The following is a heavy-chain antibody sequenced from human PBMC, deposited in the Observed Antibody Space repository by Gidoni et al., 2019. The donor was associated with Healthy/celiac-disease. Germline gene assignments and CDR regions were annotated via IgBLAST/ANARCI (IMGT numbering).Heavy chain of an antibody. CDR3: ARAGSYSTPVDY. J-gene: IGHJ4*02. CDR2: IIPIFGTA. V-gene: IGHV1-69*01. CDR1: GGTFSSYA. D-gene: IGHD1-26*01. Sequence: QVQLVQSGAEVKKPGSSVKVSCQASGGTFSSYATSWVRQAPGQGLEWKGGIIPIFGTANYAQKFQGRVTITADESTSTAYMELSSLRSEDTAVYYCARAGSYSTPVDYWGQGTLVTVSS.